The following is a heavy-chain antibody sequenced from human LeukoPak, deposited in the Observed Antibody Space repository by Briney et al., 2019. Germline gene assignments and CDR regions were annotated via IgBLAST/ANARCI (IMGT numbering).Heavy chain of an antibody. CDR1: GFTFSSYG. J-gene: IGHJ4*02. Sequence: GRSLRLSCAAFGFTFSSYGMHWVRQAPGKGLEWVAVISYDGSNKYYADSVKGRFTISRDNSKNTLYLQMNSLRAEDTAVYYCAKQVYSGYDFDYWGQGTLVTVSS. CDR3: AKQVYSGYDFDY. CDR2: ISYDGSNK. V-gene: IGHV3-30*18. D-gene: IGHD5-12*01.